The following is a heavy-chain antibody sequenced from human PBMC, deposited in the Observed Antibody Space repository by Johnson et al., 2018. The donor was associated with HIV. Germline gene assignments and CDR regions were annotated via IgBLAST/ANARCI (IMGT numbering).Heavy chain of an antibody. D-gene: IGHD4-11*01. V-gene: IGHV3-7*05. CDR1: GFTFSSYW. Sequence: VQLVESGGGLVQPGGSLRLSCAASGFTFSSYWMSWVRQAPGKGLEWLANIQQTGSAEYYGDSVRGRFTISRDNARNSLHLQMRGLRAEDTAMYYCARDPGNYGGAFDIWGQGTMVTVSS. J-gene: IGHJ3*02. CDR3: ARDPGNYGGAFDI. CDR2: IQQTGSAE.